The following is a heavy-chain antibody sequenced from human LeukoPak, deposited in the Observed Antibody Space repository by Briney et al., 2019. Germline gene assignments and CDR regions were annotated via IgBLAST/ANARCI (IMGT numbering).Heavy chain of an antibody. Sequence: APVKVSCKASGYTFTSYGISWVRQAPGQGLEWMGWISAYNGNTNYAQKLQGRVTMTTDTSTSTAYMELRSLRSDDTAVYYCARERYYYDSSGYPIPYNWFDPWGQGTLVTVSS. V-gene: IGHV1-18*01. CDR2: ISAYNGNT. D-gene: IGHD3-22*01. CDR1: GYTFTSYG. CDR3: ARERYYYDSSGYPIPYNWFDP. J-gene: IGHJ5*02.